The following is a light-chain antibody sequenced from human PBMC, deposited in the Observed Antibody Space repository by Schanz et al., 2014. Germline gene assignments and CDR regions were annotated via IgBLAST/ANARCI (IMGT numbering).Light chain of an antibody. V-gene: IGLV1-44*01. CDR3: CSYAGSYTNVV. CDR1: SSNIGRNP. CDR2: SNN. Sequence: QSVLTQPPSASGTPGQRVTISCSGSSSNIGRNPVNWYQQLPGTAPKLLMYSNNQRPSGVPDRFSGSKSDTSASLAITGLQAEDEADYYCCSYAGSYTNVVFGGGTKLTVL. J-gene: IGLJ2*01.